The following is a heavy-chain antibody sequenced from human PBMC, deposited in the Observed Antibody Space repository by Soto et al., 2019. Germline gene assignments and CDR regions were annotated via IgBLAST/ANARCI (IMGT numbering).Heavy chain of an antibody. V-gene: IGHV4-59*01. J-gene: IGHJ3*02. Sequence: QVQLQESGPGLVKPSETLSLTCTVSGGSISSFYWNWIRQPPGKGLEWIGYIYSSGSTNYNPSLKSQVTTSXDTSKNQFSLKLSSVTAADTAVYYCARDNGQAFDIWGQGTMVTVSS. CDR2: IYSSGST. D-gene: IGHD2-8*01. CDR3: ARDNGQAFDI. CDR1: GGSISSFY.